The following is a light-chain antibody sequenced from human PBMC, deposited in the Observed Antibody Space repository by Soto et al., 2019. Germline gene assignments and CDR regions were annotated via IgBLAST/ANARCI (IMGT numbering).Light chain of an antibody. J-gene: IGLJ3*02. CDR2: DVS. V-gene: IGLV2-11*01. CDR3: CSYAGGSHTWV. Sequence: QSALTQPRSVSGSPGQSVTISCTGTSSDVGAYNYVSWYQQNPGKAPKFMMYDVSKRPSGVPDRFSGSKSGNTASLTISGLQADDEADYYCCSYAGGSHTWVFGGGTKLTVL. CDR1: SSDVGAYNY.